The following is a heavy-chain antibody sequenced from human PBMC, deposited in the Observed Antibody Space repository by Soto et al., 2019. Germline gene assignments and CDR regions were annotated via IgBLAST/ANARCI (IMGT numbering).Heavy chain of an antibody. Sequence: QVQLVESGGGVVQPGRSLRLSCAASGFTFSSYGMHWVRQAPGKGLEWVAVIWYDGSNKYYADSVKGRFTISRDNSKNTLYLQMNSLRVEDTAVYYCARVQIYCSSTSCTYYYGMDVWGQGTTVTVSS. D-gene: IGHD2-2*01. J-gene: IGHJ6*02. CDR3: ARVQIYCSSTSCTYYYGMDV. CDR1: GFTFSSYG. CDR2: IWYDGSNK. V-gene: IGHV3-33*01.